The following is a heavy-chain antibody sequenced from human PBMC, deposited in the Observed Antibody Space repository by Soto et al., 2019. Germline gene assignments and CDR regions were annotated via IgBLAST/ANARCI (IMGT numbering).Heavy chain of an antibody. CDR3: ARGRYYYDSSGYLYDAFDI. V-gene: IGHV3-72*01. J-gene: IGHJ3*02. D-gene: IGHD3-22*01. CDR1: GFTFSDHY. CDR2: TRNKANSYTT. Sequence: QPGGSLRLSCAASGFTFSDHYMDWVHQAPGKGLEWVGRTRNKANSYTTEYAASVKGRFTISRDDSKNSLYLQMNSLKTEDTAVYYCARGRYYYDSSGYLYDAFDIWGQGTMVTVSS.